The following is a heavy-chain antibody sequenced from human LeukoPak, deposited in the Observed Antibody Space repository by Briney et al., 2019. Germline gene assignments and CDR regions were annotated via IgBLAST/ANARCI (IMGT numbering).Heavy chain of an antibody. CDR1: GGSFSGYY. CDR3: ARGRGILTGYYNSRLFDY. D-gene: IGHD3-9*01. Sequence: KPSETLSLTCAVYGGSFSGYYWSWIRQPPGKGLEWIGEINHSGSTNYNPSLKSRVTISVDTSKNQFSLKLSSVTAADTAVYYCARGRGILTGYYNSRLFDYWGQGTLVTVSS. J-gene: IGHJ4*02. CDR2: INHSGST. V-gene: IGHV4-34*01.